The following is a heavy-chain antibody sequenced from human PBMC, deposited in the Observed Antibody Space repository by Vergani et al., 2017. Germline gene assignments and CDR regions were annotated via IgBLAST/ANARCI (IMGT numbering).Heavy chain of an antibody. D-gene: IGHD3-22*01. J-gene: IGHJ3*02. V-gene: IGHV4-30-2*01. CDR1: GGSISSGGYS. CDR3: ARTTASLYYYDSSGYYNGGAFDI. Sequence: QLQLQESGSGLVKPSQTLSLTCAVSGGSISSGGYSWSWIRQPPGKGLEWIGYIYHRGSTYYNPSLKSRVTISVDRSKNQFSLKLSSVTAADTAVYYCARTTASLYYYDSSGYYNGGAFDIWGQGTMVTVSS. CDR2: IYHRGST.